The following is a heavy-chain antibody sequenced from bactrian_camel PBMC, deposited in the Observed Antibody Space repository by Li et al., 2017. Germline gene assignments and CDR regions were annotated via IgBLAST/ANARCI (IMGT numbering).Heavy chain of an antibody. CDR1: GYSVSTGY. CDR3: ATDPGRTDCTSLFVFGF. J-gene: IGHJ6*01. CDR2: IDTAGAP. Sequence: DVQLVESGGGLVQPGGSLRLSCAASGYSVSTGYMAWFRQAPGKEREGVAAIDTAGAPTYTYAVAGRFTASKDNAKNTLYLQMDSLKPEDTAMYHCATDPGRTDCTSLFVFGFWGQGTQVTVS. D-gene: IGHD5*01. V-gene: IGHV3S42*01.